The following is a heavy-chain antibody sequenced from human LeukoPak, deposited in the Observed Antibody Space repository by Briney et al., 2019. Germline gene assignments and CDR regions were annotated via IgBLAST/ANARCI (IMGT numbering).Heavy chain of an antibody. Sequence: GASVKVSCRASGGTFSSYAISWVRQAPGQGLEWMGRIIPILGIANYAQKFQGRVTITADKSTSTAYMELSSLRSEDTAVYYCAKDKLGVRGVIIGTFYFDYWGQGTLVTVSS. J-gene: IGHJ4*02. D-gene: IGHD3-10*01. V-gene: IGHV1-69*04. CDR1: GGTFSSYA. CDR2: IIPILGIA. CDR3: AKDKLGVRGVIIGTFYFDY.